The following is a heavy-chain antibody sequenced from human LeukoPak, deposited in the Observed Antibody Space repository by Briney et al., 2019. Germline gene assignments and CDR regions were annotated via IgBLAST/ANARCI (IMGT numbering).Heavy chain of an antibody. J-gene: IGHJ4*02. Sequence: SDTLSLTCTVSGGSISSSSYYWGWIRQPPGKGLEWIRSIYYSGSTYYNPSLKSPVTISVDTSKNQFSLKLSSVTAADTAVYYCARSSEYGDPFNYWGQGTLVTVSS. V-gene: IGHV4-39*01. CDR3: ARSSEYGDPFNY. D-gene: IGHD4-17*01. CDR2: IYYSGST. CDR1: GGSISSSSYY.